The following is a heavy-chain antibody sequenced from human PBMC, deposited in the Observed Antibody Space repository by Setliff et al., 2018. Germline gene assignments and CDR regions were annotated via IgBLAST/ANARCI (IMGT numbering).Heavy chain of an antibody. CDR3: ARHFYPPDFFAH. J-gene: IGHJ4*02. CDR1: GVDVIERLYY. Sequence: SETLSLTCSASGVDVIERLYYWSWVRQSPGKRLEWIGTRYYTGTTFYNPSLESRVAVSLDASEKKFSLNLRSVTTADTAVYYCARHFYPPDFFAHWGQGLLFTVSS. D-gene: IGHD3-3*01. V-gene: IGHV4-39*01. CDR2: RYYTGTT.